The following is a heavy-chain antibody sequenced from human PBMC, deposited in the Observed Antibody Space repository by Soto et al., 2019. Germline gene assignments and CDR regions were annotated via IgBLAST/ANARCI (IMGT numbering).Heavy chain of an antibody. J-gene: IGHJ6*02. V-gene: IGHV1-46*01. D-gene: IGHD3-3*01. CDR2: INPSGGST. CDR1: GYTFTSYY. Sequence: GASVKVSCKASGYTFTSYYMHWVRQAPGQGLEWMGIINPSGGSTSYAQKFQGRVTMTRDTSTSTVYMELSSLRSEDTAVYYCARDARDFPPHYYYYGLDVWGQGTTVTVSS. CDR3: ARDARDFPPHYYYYGLDV.